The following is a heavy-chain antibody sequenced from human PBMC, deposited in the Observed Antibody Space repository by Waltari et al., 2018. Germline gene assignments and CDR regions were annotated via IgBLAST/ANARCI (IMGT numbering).Heavy chain of an antibody. CDR2: IYHSGST. V-gene: IGHV4-38-2*01. D-gene: IGHD6-6*01. CDR1: GYSISSGYY. Sequence: QVQLQESGPGLVKPSETLSLTCAVSGYSISSGYYWGWIRQPPGKGLEWIGSIYHSGSTYYNPSLKSRVTISVDTSKNQFSLKLSSVTAADTAVYYCARAWRGGIAARDPHFDYWGQGTLVTVSS. J-gene: IGHJ4*02. CDR3: ARAWRGGIAARDPHFDY.